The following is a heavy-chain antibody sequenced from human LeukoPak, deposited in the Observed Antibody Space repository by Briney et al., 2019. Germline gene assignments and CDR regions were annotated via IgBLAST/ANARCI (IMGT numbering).Heavy chain of an antibody. CDR3: ARDQAITMIVDRAFDI. CDR1: RGTFSTYA. D-gene: IGHD3-22*01. J-gene: IGHJ3*02. V-gene: IGHV1-69*05. Sequence: SVKVSCKASRGTFSTYAISWVRQAPGQGLEWMGRIIPIFGTANYAQKFQGRVTITTDESTSTAYMELSSLRSEDTAVYYCARDQAITMIVDRAFDIWGQGTMVTVSS. CDR2: IIPIFGTA.